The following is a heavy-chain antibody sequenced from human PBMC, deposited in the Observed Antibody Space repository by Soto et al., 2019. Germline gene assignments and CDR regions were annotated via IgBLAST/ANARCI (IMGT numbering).Heavy chain of an antibody. V-gene: IGHV1-69*01. CDR3: ARGLERWVTTGKGMDV. Sequence: QVQLVQSGAEVKKPGSSVKVSCKASGGTFSSYAISWVRQAPGQGLEWMGGIIPIFGTANYAQKFQGRVTITADESTSTAYMELSGLRSEDTAVYYCARGLERWVTTGKGMDVWGQGTTVTVSS. J-gene: IGHJ6*02. CDR1: GGTFSSYA. CDR2: IIPIFGTA. D-gene: IGHD4-17*01.